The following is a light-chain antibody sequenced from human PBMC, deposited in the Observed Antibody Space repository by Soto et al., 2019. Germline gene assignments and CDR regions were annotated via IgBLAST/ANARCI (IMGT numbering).Light chain of an antibody. CDR3: QQYGSSPPYT. V-gene: IGKV3-20*01. CDR2: GSS. J-gene: IGKJ2*01. Sequence: EVVLTQSPGTLSLSPGERATLSCRASQSVSNNYFAWYQQKPGQAPRLLIFGSSDRATGIPDRFSGSGSGTEITLTISRLEPEDFAVYYWQQYGSSPPYTFGQGTKLEIK. CDR1: QSVSNNY.